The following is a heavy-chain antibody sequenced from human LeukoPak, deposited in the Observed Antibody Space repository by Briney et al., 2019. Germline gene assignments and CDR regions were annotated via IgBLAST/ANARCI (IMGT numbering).Heavy chain of an antibody. CDR1: GGTFSSYA. CDR2: IIPIFGTA. D-gene: IGHD3-22*01. CDR3: ARESFNYYDSSGYYRFDY. J-gene: IGHJ4*02. V-gene: IGHV1-69*13. Sequence: GASVKVSCKASGGTFSSYAISWVRQAPGQGLEWMGGIIPIFGTANYAQKFQGRVTITADESTSTAYMELSSLRSEDTAVYYCARESFNYYDSSGYYRFDYWGQGTLVTVSS.